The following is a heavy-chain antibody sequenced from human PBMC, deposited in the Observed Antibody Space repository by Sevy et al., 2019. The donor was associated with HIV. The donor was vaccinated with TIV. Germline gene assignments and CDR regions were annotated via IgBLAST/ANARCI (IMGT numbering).Heavy chain of an antibody. D-gene: IGHD5-18*01. CDR2: IYPGDSDT. CDR1: GYSFTSYW. Sequence: GESLKISCKGSGYSFTSYWIGWVRQMPGKGLEWMGIIYPGDSDTRYSPSFQGQVTISADKSISTAYLQWSSLKASDTAMYHCASSRSGYSYGNAFDIWGQGTMVTVSS. J-gene: IGHJ3*02. CDR3: ASSRSGYSYGNAFDI. V-gene: IGHV5-51*01.